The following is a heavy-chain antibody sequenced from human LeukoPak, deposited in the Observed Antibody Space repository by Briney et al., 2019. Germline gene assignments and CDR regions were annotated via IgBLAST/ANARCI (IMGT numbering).Heavy chain of an antibody. CDR3: AREGYSGYEYDPDAFDI. Sequence: PGGSLRLSCAASGFTFSSYSMNWVRQAPGKGLEWVSSISSSSSYIYYADSVKGRFTISRDNAKNSLYLQMNSLRAEDTAVYYCAREGYSGYEYDPDAFDIWGQGTMVTVSS. CDR1: GFTFSSYS. J-gene: IGHJ3*02. CDR2: ISSSSSYI. V-gene: IGHV3-21*01. D-gene: IGHD5-12*01.